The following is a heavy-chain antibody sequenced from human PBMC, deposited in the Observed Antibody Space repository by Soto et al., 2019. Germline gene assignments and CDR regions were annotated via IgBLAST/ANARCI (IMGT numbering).Heavy chain of an antibody. D-gene: IGHD6-19*01. CDR1: GYSFTNYG. Sequence: QDRLVQSGVEVKKPGASVKVSCKASGYSFTNYGITWVRQAPGQGGEWMGWISAYNGNTNYAQKFQGRVTMTTDASTSTAYLELRSLRSEDTAVYYCARDRGVAPPVAGNTHYYYYMDVWSKGPTVTVSS. J-gene: IGHJ6*03. CDR2: ISAYNGNT. V-gene: IGHV1-18*01. CDR3: ARDRGVAPPVAGNTHYYYYMDV.